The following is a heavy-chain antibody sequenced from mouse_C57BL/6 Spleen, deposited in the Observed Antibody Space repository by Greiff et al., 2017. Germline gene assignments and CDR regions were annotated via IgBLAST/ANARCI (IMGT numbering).Heavy chain of an antibody. V-gene: IGHV1-39*01. J-gene: IGHJ4*01. D-gene: IGHD1-1*01. CDR3: ARKGLRSEFYYYAMDY. Sequence: EVKLMESGPELVKPGASVKISCKASGYSFTDYNMNWVKQSNGKSLEWIGVINPNYGTTSYNQKFKGKATLTVDQSSSTAYMQLNSLTSEDSAVYYCARKGLRSEFYYYAMDYWGQGTSVTVSA. CDR1: GYSFTDYN. CDR2: INPNYGTT.